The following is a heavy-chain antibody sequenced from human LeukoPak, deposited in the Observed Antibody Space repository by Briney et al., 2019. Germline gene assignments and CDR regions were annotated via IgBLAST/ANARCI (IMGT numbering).Heavy chain of an antibody. CDR2: INHSGST. CDR1: GGSISSYY. J-gene: IGHJ4*02. V-gene: IGHV4-34*01. Sequence: SETLSLTCTVSGGSISSYYWSWIRQPPGKGLEWIGEINHSGSTNYNPSLKSRVTISVDTSKNQFSLKLSSVTAADTAVYYCARGFWSGYYSPVRGRKRTPVEFDYWGQGTLVTVSS. CDR3: ARGFWSGYYSPVRGRKRTPVEFDY. D-gene: IGHD3-3*01.